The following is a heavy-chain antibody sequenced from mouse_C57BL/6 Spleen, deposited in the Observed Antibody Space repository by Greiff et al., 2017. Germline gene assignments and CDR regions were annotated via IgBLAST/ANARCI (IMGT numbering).Heavy chain of an antibody. CDR3: ARRDGYDDARDY. V-gene: IGHV1-50*01. D-gene: IGHD2-2*01. CDR2: VDPSDSYT. Sequence: QVQLQQPGAELVKPWASVKLSCKASGYTFTSYWMQWVKQRPGQGLEWIGEVDPSDSYTNSNQKFKGKATSTVDTSSSTAYMLLSSLTSEDSAVYYCARRDGYDDARDYWGQGTSVTVSS. CDR1: GYTFTSYW. J-gene: IGHJ4*01.